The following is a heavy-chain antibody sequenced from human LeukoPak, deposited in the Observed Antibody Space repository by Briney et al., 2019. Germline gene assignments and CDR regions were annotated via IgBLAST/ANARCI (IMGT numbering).Heavy chain of an antibody. CDR2: IKQDGSEK. Sequence: QPGGSLRLSCPASGFTFSSYWMSWVRQAPGKGLEWVANIKQDGSEKYYVDSVKGRFTISRDNAKNSLYLQMNSLRAEDTAVYYCARDSVTTYFDYWGQGTLVTVSS. CDR3: ARDSVTTYFDY. CDR1: GFTFSSYW. D-gene: IGHD4-11*01. J-gene: IGHJ4*02. V-gene: IGHV3-7*01.